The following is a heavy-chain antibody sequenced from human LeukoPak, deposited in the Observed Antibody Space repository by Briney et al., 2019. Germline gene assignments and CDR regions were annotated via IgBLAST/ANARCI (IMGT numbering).Heavy chain of an antibody. CDR2: INHSGST. CDR1: GGSFSGYY. J-gene: IGHJ4*02. D-gene: IGHD5-12*01. Sequence: SETLSLTCAVYGGSFSGYYWSWIRQPPGKGLEWIGEINHSGSTNYNPSLKSRVTISVDTSKNQFSLKLSSVTAADTAVYYCARGEKYSGYDLWALYFDYWGQGTLVTVSS. V-gene: IGHV4-34*01. CDR3: ARGEKYSGYDLWALYFDY.